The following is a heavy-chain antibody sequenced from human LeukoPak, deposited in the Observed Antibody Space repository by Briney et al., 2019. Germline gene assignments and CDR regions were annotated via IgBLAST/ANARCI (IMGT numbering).Heavy chain of an antibody. CDR2: ISGSGGST. J-gene: IGHJ4*02. CDR1: GFTFSSYA. D-gene: IGHD2/OR15-2a*01. CDR3: AKDLLKYGD. V-gene: IGHV3-23*01. Sequence: QSGGSLRPSCAPSGFTFSSYAMSWIRQAPGKGLGWVSSISGSGGSTYYADSVKGRFTISRDNSKNTLYLRMNSLRVEDTATYYCAKDLLKYGDWGQGTLVTVSS.